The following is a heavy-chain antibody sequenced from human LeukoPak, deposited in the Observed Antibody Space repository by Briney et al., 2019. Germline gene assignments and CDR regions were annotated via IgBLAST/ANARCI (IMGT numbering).Heavy chain of an antibody. D-gene: IGHD3-10*01. V-gene: IGHV3-48*04. CDR1: GFTFSSYS. Sequence: GGSLRLSCAASGFTFSSYSMNWVRQAPGKGLEWISYISSSSSTIYYADSVKGRFTISRDNAKNSVYLHMNSLRAEDTALYYCARLSAYYYGSFFYYYMDVWGKGTTVTVSS. CDR2: ISSSSSTI. J-gene: IGHJ6*03. CDR3: ARLSAYYYGSFFYYYMDV.